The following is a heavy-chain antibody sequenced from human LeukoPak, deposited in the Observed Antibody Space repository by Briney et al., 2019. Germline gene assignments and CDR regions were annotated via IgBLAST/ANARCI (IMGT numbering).Heavy chain of an antibody. D-gene: IGHD6-19*01. CDR3: ARSHKWVRTTRSGWYTVDY. V-gene: IGHV1-69*13. CDR2: IIPIFGTA. J-gene: IGHJ4*02. CDR1: GGTFSSYA. Sequence: SVKVSCKASGGTFSSYAISWVRQAPGQGLEWMGGIIPIFGTANYAQKFQGRVTITADESTSTAYMELSSLRSEDTAVYYCARSHKWVRTTRSGWYTVDYWGQGTLVTVSS.